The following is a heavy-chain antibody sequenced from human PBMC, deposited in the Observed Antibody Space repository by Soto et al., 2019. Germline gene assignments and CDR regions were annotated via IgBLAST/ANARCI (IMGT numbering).Heavy chain of an antibody. CDR1: GYTITSYG. CDR2: ISGYNGNT. D-gene: IGHD6-13*01. Sequence: ASVKVSCKASGYTITSYGISWVRQAPGQGLEWMGWISGYNGNTNYAQKLQGRVTMTTDTSTSTAYMELRSLRAGDTAVYYCAKDRAQGGELVRFDPWGPGSLVTVSS. CDR3: AKDRAQGGELVRFDP. V-gene: IGHV1-18*01. J-gene: IGHJ5*02.